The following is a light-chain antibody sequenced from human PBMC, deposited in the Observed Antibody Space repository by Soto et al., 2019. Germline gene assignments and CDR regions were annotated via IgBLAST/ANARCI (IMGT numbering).Light chain of an antibody. CDR1: SSDIGAYNY. V-gene: IGLV2-14*01. CDR2: EVS. Sequence: QSALTQPASVSGSPGQSITISCTGSSSDIGAYNYVSWFQQYPGKAPKLIISEVSNRPSGVSNRFSGSKSGTAASLTISGLQTEDKADYFCKSYAGSNTYVFGSGTKVTVL. CDR3: KSYAGSNTYV. J-gene: IGLJ1*01.